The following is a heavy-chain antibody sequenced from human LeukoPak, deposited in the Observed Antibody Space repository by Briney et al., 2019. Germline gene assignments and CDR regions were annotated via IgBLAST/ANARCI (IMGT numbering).Heavy chain of an antibody. CDR1: GYIFRSYG. Sequence: ASVKVSCKASGYIFRSYGLSWVRQAPGQGLEWLGWISCYNGETRYEQNLQGRVTLTTDISTTTAYMELRSLRSDDTAVYYCARAPAGGIYGGNFISDYGGRGTLVTVSS. J-gene: IGHJ4*02. CDR3: ARAPAGGIYGGNFISDY. CDR2: ISCYNGET. D-gene: IGHD4-23*01. V-gene: IGHV1-18*01.